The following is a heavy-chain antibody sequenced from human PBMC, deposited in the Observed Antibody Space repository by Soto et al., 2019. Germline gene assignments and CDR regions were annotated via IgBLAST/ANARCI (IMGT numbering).Heavy chain of an antibody. D-gene: IGHD5-12*01. CDR1: GFTFSSYW. CDR3: ARIAASGRAWDV. V-gene: IGHV3-7*03. Sequence: EVQLVESGGGLVQPGGSLRLSCVDSGFTFSSYWMSWVRQAPVKGREWVGNIKQDGSEENYADSVKGRFTMSRDNAKNSMYLQMNSLRVEDTAVYYCARIAASGRAWDVWGQGTTVVVSS. J-gene: IGHJ6*02. CDR2: IKQDGSEE.